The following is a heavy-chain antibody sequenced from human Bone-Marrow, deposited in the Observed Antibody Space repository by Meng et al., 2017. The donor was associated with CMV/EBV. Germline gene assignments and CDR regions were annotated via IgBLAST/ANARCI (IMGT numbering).Heavy chain of an antibody. V-gene: IGHV1-69*01. CDR3: ARGLRPRYWFDP. CDR1: GGTFSSYA. Sequence: QVQLVPVGAGVKKPGSSARVSCKASGGTFSSYAISWVRQAPGEGLEWMGGINPIFGTANYAQKFQGRVTITADESTSTAYMELSSLRSEDTAVYYCARGLRPRYWFDPWGQGTLVTVSS. CDR2: INPIFGTA. J-gene: IGHJ5*02. D-gene: IGHD5-12*01.